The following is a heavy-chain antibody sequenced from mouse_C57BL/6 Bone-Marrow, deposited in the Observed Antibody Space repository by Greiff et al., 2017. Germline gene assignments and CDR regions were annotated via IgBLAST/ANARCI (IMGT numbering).Heavy chain of an antibody. J-gene: IGHJ4*01. CDR1: GYAFSSSW. Sequence: VHLVESGPELVKPGASVKISCKASGYAFSSSWMNWVKQRPGKGLEWIGRIYPGDGDTNYNGKFKGKATLTADKSSSTAYMQLSSLTSEDSAVYFCARPSTMITRRYYYAMDYWGQGTSVTVSS. CDR2: IYPGDGDT. D-gene: IGHD2-4*01. CDR3: ARPSTMITRRYYYAMDY. V-gene: IGHV1-82*01.